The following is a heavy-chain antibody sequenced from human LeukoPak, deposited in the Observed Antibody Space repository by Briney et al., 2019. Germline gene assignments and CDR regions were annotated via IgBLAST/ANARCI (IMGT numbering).Heavy chain of an antibody. CDR1: GFSFSNYP. J-gene: IGHJ4*02. CDR3: AKFCGLSDPSDY. D-gene: IGHD3/OR15-3a*01. CDR2: VWNSGSGT. Sequence: GGSLRLSCAASGFSFSNYPMEWVRQAPGKGLEWVSGVWNSGSGTHYIDSVRGRFTISRDNSKDTLYLQMSDLKTEDTAVYYCAKFCGLSDPSDYWGQGILVTVSS. V-gene: IGHV3-23*01.